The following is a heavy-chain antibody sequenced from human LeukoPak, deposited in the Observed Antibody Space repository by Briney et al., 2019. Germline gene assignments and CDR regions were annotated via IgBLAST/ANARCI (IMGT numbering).Heavy chain of an antibody. Sequence: PSETLSLTCTVSGGSISGYDWGWIRQPPGKGLEWISYMFNTGSTNYNPSLKSRVTMSVDTSKNQSSLKLSSVTAADTALYYCARGDSSGYHSYYFDHWGQGTLVTVSS. J-gene: IGHJ4*02. D-gene: IGHD5-18*01. CDR2: MFNTGST. CDR3: ARGDSSGYHSYYFDH. V-gene: IGHV4-59*01. CDR1: GGSISGYD.